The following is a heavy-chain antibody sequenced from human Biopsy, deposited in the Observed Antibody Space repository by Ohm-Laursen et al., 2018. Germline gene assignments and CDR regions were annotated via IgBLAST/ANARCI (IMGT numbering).Heavy chain of an antibody. J-gene: IGHJ4*02. V-gene: IGHV4-4*07. Sequence: SETLSLTCIVSGDSISNSYWTWIRQPAGKGLEWIVRFYSSGSSSYNPSLKSRVTMSIDASMNQFSQKLTSVTAADTAVYYCAKARTLDTAIDFDYWGQGTLVTVSS. CDR3: AKARTLDTAIDFDY. CDR1: GDSISNSY. CDR2: FYSSGSS. D-gene: IGHD5-18*01.